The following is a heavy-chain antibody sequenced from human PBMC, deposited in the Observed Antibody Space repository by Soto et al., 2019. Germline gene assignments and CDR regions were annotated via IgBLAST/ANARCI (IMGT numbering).Heavy chain of an antibody. CDR1: GYSIASGYY. D-gene: IGHD3-10*01. CDR2: IYHAGSV. J-gene: IGHJ6*02. Sequence: TSETLSLTCAVSGYSIASGYYWAWIRQSPGKGLEWIGSIYHAGSVYYNPSLNSRVAVSLDTSKNHFSLKLTSVTAADTAVYYCAKLLDVWGQGTTVTVSS. V-gene: IGHV4-38-2*01. CDR3: AKLLDV.